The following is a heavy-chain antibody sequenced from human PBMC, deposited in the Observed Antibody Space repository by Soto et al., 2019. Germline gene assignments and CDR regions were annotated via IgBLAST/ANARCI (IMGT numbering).Heavy chain of an antibody. J-gene: IGHJ4*02. V-gene: IGHV1-3*01. CDR1: GYSFTRYA. Sequence: ASVKVSCXTSGYSFTRYAIHWVRQAPGQGLEWMGWINAGTGNIQYSQKFQGRVTITTDTSASTAYMELSSLRSEDTAVYYCARDRYGDCDYWGRGTLVTVSS. CDR2: INAGTGNI. D-gene: IGHD4-17*01. CDR3: ARDRYGDCDY.